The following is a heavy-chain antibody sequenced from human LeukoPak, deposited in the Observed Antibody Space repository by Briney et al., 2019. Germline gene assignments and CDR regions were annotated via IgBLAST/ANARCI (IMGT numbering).Heavy chain of an antibody. D-gene: IGHD2-15*01. CDR3: ATTQGYYDA. Sequence: PGGSLRLSCVASGFTFSNYAMSWVRQAPGKGLELVSGIYGSDDKTVYGDAVKGRFTISRDNSKNTLYLQMNSLRADDTAVYYCATTQGYYDAWGQGALVTVSS. CDR2: IYGSDDKT. V-gene: IGHV3-23*01. J-gene: IGHJ5*02. CDR1: GFTFSNYA.